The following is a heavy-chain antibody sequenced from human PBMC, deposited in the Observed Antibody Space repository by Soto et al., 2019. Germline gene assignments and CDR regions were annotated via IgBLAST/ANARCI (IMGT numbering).Heavy chain of an antibody. Sequence: QVQLVQSGAEVKTPGSSVRVSCKTAGRTFLISAIAWVRQAPGQGLEWMGGIIPILGTIHIAQNFQGRVNVTADRSTSTAYMDLSSLRSEDTATSFCARGKEWEQPSNHYYFDYWGQGSQVIVSS. CDR1: GRTFLISA. J-gene: IGHJ4*02. CDR3: ARGKEWEQPSNHYYFDY. CDR2: IIPILGTI. D-gene: IGHD1-26*01. V-gene: IGHV1-69*06.